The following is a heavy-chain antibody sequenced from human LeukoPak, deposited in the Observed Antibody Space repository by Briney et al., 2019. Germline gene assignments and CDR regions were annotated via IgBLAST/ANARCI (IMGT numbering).Heavy chain of an antibody. D-gene: IGHD6-13*01. CDR3: ARIAAAETGNWFDP. V-gene: IGHV3-21*01. CDR2: ISSSSSYI. CDR1: GFTFSSYS. J-gene: IGHJ5*02. Sequence: GGSLRLSCAASGFTFSSYSMNWVRQAPGKGLEWVSSISSSSSYIYYADSVKGRFTISRDNAKNSLYLQMNSLRAEGTAVYYCARIAAAETGNWFDPWGQGTLVTVSS.